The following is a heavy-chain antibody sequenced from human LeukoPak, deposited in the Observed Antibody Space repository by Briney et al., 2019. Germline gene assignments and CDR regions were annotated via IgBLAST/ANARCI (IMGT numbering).Heavy chain of an antibody. D-gene: IGHD2-2*01. Sequence: GGSLRLSCVASGFIFNNYAMNWVRQAPGKGLEWVSGISGLGGSAYYAASVKGRFIISRDNAKNSLYLQMNSLRAEDTAVYYCATYQFWGQGTLVTVSS. CDR3: ATYQF. V-gene: IGHV3-23*01. CDR1: GFIFNNYA. CDR2: ISGLGGSA. J-gene: IGHJ4*02.